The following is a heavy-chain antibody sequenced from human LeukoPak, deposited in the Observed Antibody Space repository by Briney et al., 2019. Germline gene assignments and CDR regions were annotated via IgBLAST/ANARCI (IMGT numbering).Heavy chain of an antibody. Sequence: GGSLRLSCAASGFTFSSYGMSWVRQAPGKGLEWVSAISGSGGSTYYADSVKGRFTISRDNSKNTLYLQMNSLRAEDTAVYYCAKNDGGSSGNYWGQGTLVTVSS. CDR2: ISGSGGST. V-gene: IGHV3-23*01. CDR1: GFTFSSYG. J-gene: IGHJ4*02. D-gene: IGHD6-19*01. CDR3: AKNDGGSSGNY.